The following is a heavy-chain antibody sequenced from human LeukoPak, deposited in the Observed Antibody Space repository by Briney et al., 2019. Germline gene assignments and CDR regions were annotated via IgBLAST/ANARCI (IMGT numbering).Heavy chain of an antibody. CDR2: ISGSGGNT. CDR3: AKDSLPTSGCRGHFDY. J-gene: IGHJ4*02. CDR1: GFTFSTYA. Sequence: GGSLRLSCAASGFTFSTYAMTWVRQAPGKGLEWVSAISGSGGNTYYTNSVKGRFTISRYNSMNTLYVQMNSLRAEDTAIYYCAKDSLPTSGCRGHFDYWGQGTLVTVSS. V-gene: IGHV3-23*01. D-gene: IGHD6-25*01.